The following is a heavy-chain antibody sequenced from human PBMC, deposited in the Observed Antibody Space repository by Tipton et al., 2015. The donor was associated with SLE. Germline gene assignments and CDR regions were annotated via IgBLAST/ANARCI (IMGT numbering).Heavy chain of an antibody. J-gene: IGHJ2*01. CDR2: IYSGGTT. V-gene: IGHV3-53*04. CDR1: GYTFSNHG. Sequence: QLVQSGAEVKNPGASVKVSCKASGYTFSNHGISWVRQAPGKGLEWVSVIYSGGTTYYADSVKGRFTISGHNSKNTLYLQMNSLRAEDTAVYYCAKDLSKLWFGADFDLWGRGTLVTVSS. CDR3: AKDLSKLWFGADFDL. D-gene: IGHD3-10*01.